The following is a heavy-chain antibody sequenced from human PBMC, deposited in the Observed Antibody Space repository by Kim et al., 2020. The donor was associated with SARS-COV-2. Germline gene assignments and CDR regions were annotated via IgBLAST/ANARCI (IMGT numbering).Heavy chain of an antibody. J-gene: IGHJ4*02. CDR2: ISYDGSNK. Sequence: GGSLRLSCAASGFTFSSYGMHWVRQAPGKGLEWVAVISYDGSNKYYADSVNGRFTISRDNSKNTLYLQMNSLRAEDTAVYYCAKDSTLRGFDYWGQGTLVTVSS. V-gene: IGHV3-30*18. CDR1: GFTFSSYG. CDR3: AKDSTLRGFDY.